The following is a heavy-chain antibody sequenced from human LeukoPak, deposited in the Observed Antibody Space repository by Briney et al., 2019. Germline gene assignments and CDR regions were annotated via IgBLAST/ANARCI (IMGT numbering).Heavy chain of an antibody. CDR1: GFTFTIFG. CDR2: IDARSGIT. D-gene: IGHD2-21*01. J-gene: IGHJ6*02. CDR3: AKVVNYGMDV. V-gene: IGHV3-48*04. Sequence: GGSLRLSCAASGFTFTIFGFNWVRQAPGKVPEWVSYIDARSGITYYADSVQGRFTISRDNAKNSLYLQMNSLRAEDTALYYCAKVVNYGMDVWGQGTTVTVSS.